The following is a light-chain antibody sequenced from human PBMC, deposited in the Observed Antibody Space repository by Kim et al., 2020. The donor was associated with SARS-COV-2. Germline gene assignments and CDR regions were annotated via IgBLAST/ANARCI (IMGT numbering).Light chain of an antibody. Sequence: PAASSGRSIQSVGDSDGNFFLYWFHQRPRQSPRRLIYKVSNRDSGLADRFSGSGSGDDFPLQISRVEAEYVGVYYCMQGTYWPFTFGPGTKVDIK. CDR1: QSVGDSDGNFF. CDR2: KVS. J-gene: IGKJ3*01. V-gene: IGKV2-30*01. CDR3: MQGTYWPFT.